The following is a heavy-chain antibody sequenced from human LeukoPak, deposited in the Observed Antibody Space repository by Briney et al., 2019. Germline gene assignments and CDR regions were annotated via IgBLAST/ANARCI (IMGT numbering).Heavy chain of an antibody. V-gene: IGHV3-53*01. CDR2: IYNGGST. Sequence: GGSLRLSCAASGFTVSSHYMSWVHQAPGKGLEWVLVIYNGGSTYYTDSVKGRFTISRDNSKNTLYLQMNSLRAEDTAVYYCARDLGSRADCWGQGTLVTVSS. CDR3: ARDLGSRADC. CDR1: GFTVSSHY. J-gene: IGHJ4*02. D-gene: IGHD3-10*01.